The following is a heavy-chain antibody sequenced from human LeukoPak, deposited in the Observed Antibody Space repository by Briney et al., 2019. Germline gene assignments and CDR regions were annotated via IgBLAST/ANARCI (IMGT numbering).Heavy chain of an antibody. CDR3: AKVSTETYYDY. CDR2: ISGSGGSR. Sequence: GGSLTLSCAASVFILSIYAVTCVPQSRGGGVDCGSSISGSGGSRYYGDSVKGRFTISRDNSKNTVYLQLNSLRAEDTAVYYCAKVSTETYYDYWGQGTLVTVSS. J-gene: IGHJ4*02. V-gene: IGHV3-23*01. D-gene: IGHD1-1*01. CDR1: VFILSIYA.